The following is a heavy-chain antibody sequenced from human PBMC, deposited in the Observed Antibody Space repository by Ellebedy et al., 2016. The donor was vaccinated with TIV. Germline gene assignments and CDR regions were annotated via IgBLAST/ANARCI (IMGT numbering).Heavy chain of an antibody. V-gene: IGHV3-23*01. D-gene: IGHD4-23*01. Sequence: GESLKISXAASGFTFSSYAMSWVRQAPGKGLEWVSAISGSGGSTYYADSVKGRFTISRDNSKNTLYLQMNSLRAEDTAVYYCGRYLGGNKVYFDYWGQGTLVTVAS. CDR3: GRYLGGNKVYFDY. CDR2: ISGSGGST. J-gene: IGHJ4*02. CDR1: GFTFSSYA.